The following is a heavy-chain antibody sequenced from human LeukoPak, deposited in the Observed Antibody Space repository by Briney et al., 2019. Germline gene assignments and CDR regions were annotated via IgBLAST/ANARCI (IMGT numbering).Heavy chain of an antibody. D-gene: IGHD3-3*01. CDR2: MNPNSGNT. Sequence: ASVKVSCKASGYTFTSYAIHWVRQATGQGLEWMGWMNPNSGNTGYAQKFQGRVTMTRNTSISTAYMELSSLRSEDTAVYYCARMYYDFWSGYYTVYFDYWGQGTLVTVSS. CDR3: ARMYYDFWSGYYTVYFDY. J-gene: IGHJ4*02. CDR1: GYTFTSYA. V-gene: IGHV1-8*01.